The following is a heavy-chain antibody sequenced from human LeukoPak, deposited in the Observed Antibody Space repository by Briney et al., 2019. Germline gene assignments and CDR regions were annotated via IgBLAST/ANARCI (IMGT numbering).Heavy chain of an antibody. CDR3: SRDANYYDSSRHYFDAFDI. J-gene: IGHJ3*02. CDR2: IRGDGSVK. CDR1: GFMFSKYW. Sequence: GGSLRLSCEASGFMFSKYWMTWVRQAPGKGLEWVANIRGDGSVKYLLDSVKGRFSISRDNAKNSLSLEMNNLRAEDTAMYYCSRDANYYDSSRHYFDAFDIWGRGTMVTVSS. D-gene: IGHD3-22*01. V-gene: IGHV3-7*01.